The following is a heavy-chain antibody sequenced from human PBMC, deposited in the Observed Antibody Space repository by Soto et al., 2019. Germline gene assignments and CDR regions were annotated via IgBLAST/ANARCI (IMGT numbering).Heavy chain of an antibody. J-gene: IGHJ6*02. CDR1: GFTFSSYA. D-gene: IGHD2-15*01. CDR2: ISYDGSNK. V-gene: IGHV3-30-3*01. CDR3: ARDFARYCSGGSCYSNPWVYYYYYGMDV. Sequence: GGSLRLSCAASGFTFSSYAMHWVRQAPGKGLEWVAVISYDGSNKYYADSVKGRFTISRDNSKNTLYLQMNSLRAEDTAVYYCARDFARYCSGGSCYSNPWVYYYYYGMDVWGQGTTVTVSS.